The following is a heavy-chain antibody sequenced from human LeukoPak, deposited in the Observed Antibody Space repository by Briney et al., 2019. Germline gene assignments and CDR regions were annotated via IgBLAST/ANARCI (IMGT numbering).Heavy chain of an antibody. CDR1: GYSFTNYW. CDR3: ARHRSKYYDILTGQTFDY. D-gene: IGHD3-9*01. V-gene: IGHV5-51*01. J-gene: IGHJ4*02. Sequence: GESLKISCQGSGYSFTNYWIGWVRQMPGKGLEWMGIIYPGDPDTRYSPSFQGQVTISADKSISTAYLQWSSLKASDTAMYYCARHRSKYYDILTGQTFDYWGQGTLVTVSS. CDR2: IYPGDPDT.